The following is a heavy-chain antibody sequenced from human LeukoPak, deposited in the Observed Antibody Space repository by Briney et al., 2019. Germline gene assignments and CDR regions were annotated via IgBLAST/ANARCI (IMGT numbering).Heavy chain of an antibody. Sequence: GESLKISCKGSGYSFTSYWIGWVRQMPGKGLEWMGIIYPGDSDTRYSPSFQGQVTISADKSISTAYLQWSSLKVSDTAMYYCASRYCSSTSCPVGWGQGTLVTVSS. CDR1: GYSFTSYW. CDR2: IYPGDSDT. CDR3: ASRYCSSTSCPVG. V-gene: IGHV5-51*01. D-gene: IGHD2-2*01. J-gene: IGHJ4*02.